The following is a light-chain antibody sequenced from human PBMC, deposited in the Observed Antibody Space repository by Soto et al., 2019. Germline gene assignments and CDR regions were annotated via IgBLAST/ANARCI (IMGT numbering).Light chain of an antibody. V-gene: IGLV1-51*01. CDR2: GNN. Sequence: QSVLTQPPSVSAAPGQTVTISCSGSSYNIGGNYVSWYVQLPGTAPKFLTYGNNKRPSGIPDRFSGSKSGTSATLGITGLQPEDEADYYCATWDSSLGSVVFGGGTKLTVL. J-gene: IGLJ3*02. CDR3: ATWDSSLGSVV. CDR1: SYNIGGNY.